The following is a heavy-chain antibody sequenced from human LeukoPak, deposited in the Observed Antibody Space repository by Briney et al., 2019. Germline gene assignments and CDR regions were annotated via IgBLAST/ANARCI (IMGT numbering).Heavy chain of an antibody. CDR3: ARGSAFVTTVTTAIY. D-gene: IGHD4-17*01. CDR2: INPSGGST. Sequence: ASVKVSCKASGYTFTSYYMHWVRQAPGQGLEWMGIINPSGGSTSYAQKFQGRVTMTRDMSTSTVYMELSSLRSEDTAVYYCARGSAFVTTVTTAIYWGQGTLVTVSS. V-gene: IGHV1-46*01. CDR1: GYTFTSYY. J-gene: IGHJ4*02.